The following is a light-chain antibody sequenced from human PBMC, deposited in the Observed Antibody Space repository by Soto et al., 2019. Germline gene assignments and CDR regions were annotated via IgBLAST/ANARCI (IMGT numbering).Light chain of an antibody. CDR2: WAS. CDR1: QSVLSTSTSLNF. CDR3: QQSYGSPIT. Sequence: DIMMTQSPDALAVSLGERATINCKSSQSVLSTSTSLNFLAWYQKKPGQPPRLLIRWASYRESGVPDRFSASGSGTDFTLTISSRQAEDVAAYYCQQSYGSPITFGQGTRLELK. J-gene: IGKJ5*01. V-gene: IGKV4-1*01.